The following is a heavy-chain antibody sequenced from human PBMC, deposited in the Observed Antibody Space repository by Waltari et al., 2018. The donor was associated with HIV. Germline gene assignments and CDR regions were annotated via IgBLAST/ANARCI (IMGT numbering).Heavy chain of an antibody. CDR3: TRAGAFYHFWTGHNRWFDP. CDR1: GFNFGVFA. V-gene: IGHV3-49*03. CDR2: IRSKAYGETT. D-gene: IGHD3-3*01. J-gene: IGHJ5*02. Sequence: EVKLVESGGGLVQPGRSLRLSCTASGFNFGVFAFAWFRQAPGNGLEWVAFIRSKAYGETTEYAASVKGRFTISRDDSKSIAYLQMNSLKSEDTAVYFCTRAGAFYHFWTGHNRWFDPWGQGTLVTVSS.